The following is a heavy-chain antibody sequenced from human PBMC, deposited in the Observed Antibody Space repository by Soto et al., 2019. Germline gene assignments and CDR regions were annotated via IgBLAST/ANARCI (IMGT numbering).Heavy chain of an antibody. J-gene: IGHJ4*02. CDR3: ARSTGRY. D-gene: IGHD2-21*01. CDR1: GGSISSDDHY. CDR2: IYYSGST. V-gene: IGHV4-30-4*01. Sequence: QVQLQESGPGLVKPSQTLSLTCTVSGGSISSDDHYWSWIRQPPGKGLEWIGYIYYSGSTYYNPSLKGRVTISIDTSKNQFSLKLKSVTAADTAVYYCARSTGRYWGQGTVVTVSS.